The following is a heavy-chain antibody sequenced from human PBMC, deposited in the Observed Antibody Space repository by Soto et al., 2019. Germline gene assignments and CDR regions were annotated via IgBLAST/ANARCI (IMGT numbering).Heavy chain of an antibody. Sequence: GPSVKVSCKASGYTFTSYYMHWVRQAPGQGLEWMGIINPSGGSTSYAQKFQGRVTMTRDTSTSTVYMELSSLRSEDTAVYYCARPGNCSGGSCYSGHFDYWGQGTLVTVSS. CDR1: GYTFTSYY. V-gene: IGHV1-46*01. D-gene: IGHD2-15*01. J-gene: IGHJ4*02. CDR3: ARPGNCSGGSCYSGHFDY. CDR2: INPSGGST.